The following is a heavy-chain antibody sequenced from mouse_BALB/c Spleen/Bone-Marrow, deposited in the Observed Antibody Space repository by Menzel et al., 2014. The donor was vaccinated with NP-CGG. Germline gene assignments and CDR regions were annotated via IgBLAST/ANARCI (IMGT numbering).Heavy chain of an antibody. Sequence: QVQLQQSGPGLVAPSQSLSITCTVSGFSLTSYGVHWVRQPPGKGLEWLGVIWAGGGTNYNSALMSRLSISKDNSKSQVFLKMNSLQTDDTAMYYCARDNYRGAWFAYWGQGTLVTVSA. CDR1: GFSLTSYG. D-gene: IGHD2-14*01. CDR3: ARDNYRGAWFAY. V-gene: IGHV2-9*02. J-gene: IGHJ3*01. CDR2: IWAGGGT.